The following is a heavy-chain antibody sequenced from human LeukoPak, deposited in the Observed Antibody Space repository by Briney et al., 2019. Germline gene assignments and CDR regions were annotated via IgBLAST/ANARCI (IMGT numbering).Heavy chain of an antibody. D-gene: IGHD3-10*01. CDR3: AKGPMVRIDF. J-gene: IGHJ4*02. CDR2: ISGSGTST. V-gene: IGHV3-23*01. CDR1: GFTFSSYS. Sequence: GGSPRLSCAASGFTFSSYSMNWVRQAPGKGLEWVSGISGSGTSTYYADSVKGRFTISRDNSKNTLYLQMNSLRAEDTAVYYCAKGPMVRIDFWGQGTLVTVSS.